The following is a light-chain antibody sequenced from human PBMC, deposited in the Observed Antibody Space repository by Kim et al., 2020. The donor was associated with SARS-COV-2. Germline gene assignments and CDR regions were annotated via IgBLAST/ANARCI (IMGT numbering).Light chain of an antibody. J-gene: IGLJ3*02. CDR3: QTWGTGIRV. CDR2: LNSDGSH. V-gene: IGLV4-69*01. Sequence: ASVKRTCTLSSGHSSYAIAWHQQQPEKGPRYLMKLNSDGSHSKGDGIPDRFSGSSSGAERYLTISSLQSEDEADYYCQTWGTGIRVFGGGTQLTV. CDR1: SGHSSYA.